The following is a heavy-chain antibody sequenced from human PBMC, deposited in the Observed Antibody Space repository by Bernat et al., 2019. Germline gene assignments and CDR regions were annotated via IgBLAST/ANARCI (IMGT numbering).Heavy chain of an antibody. Sequence: QVQLQESGPGLVKPSGTLSLTCAVSGGSISSSSYYWGWIRQPPGKGLEWIGSIYYSGSTYYNPSLKSRVTISVDTSKNQFSLKLSSVTAADTAVYYCARLIYRRWLQLMSWFDPWGQGTLVTVSS. V-gene: IGHV4-39*01. J-gene: IGHJ5*02. CDR2: IYYSGST. CDR3: ARLIYRRWLQLMSWFDP. D-gene: IGHD5-24*01. CDR1: GGSISSSSYY.